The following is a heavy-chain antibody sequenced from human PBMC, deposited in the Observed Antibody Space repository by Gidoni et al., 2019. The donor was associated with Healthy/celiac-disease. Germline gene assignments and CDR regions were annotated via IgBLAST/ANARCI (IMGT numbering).Heavy chain of an antibody. D-gene: IGHD6-13*01. V-gene: IGHV4-39*01. Sequence: PSETLSLTCTVSGGSISSSSYYWGWIRQPPGKGLEGIGSIYYSGSTYYNQSLKSRGTISVDTSKNQFSLKLSSVTAADTAVYYCARCIAAAGTSYYWGQGTLVTVSS. J-gene: IGHJ4*02. CDR1: GGSISSSSYY. CDR2: IYYSGST. CDR3: ARCIAAAGTSYY.